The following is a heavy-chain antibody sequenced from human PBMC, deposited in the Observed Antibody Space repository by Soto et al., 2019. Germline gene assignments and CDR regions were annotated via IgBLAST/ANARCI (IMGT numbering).Heavy chain of an antibody. D-gene: IGHD6-19*01. CDR3: ARDKTYSSGSNYYCGMDG. J-gene: IGHJ6*02. CDR2: IIPIFGTA. CDR1: GGTFSSYA. V-gene: IGHV1-69*12. Sequence: QVQLVQSGAEVKKPGSSVKVSCKASGGTFSSYAISWVRQAPGQGLEWMGGIIPIFGTANYAQKFQGRVTITADEATRTAYMELGSLRSEDTAVYYGARDKTYSSGSNYYCGMDGWGQGPTVTVSS.